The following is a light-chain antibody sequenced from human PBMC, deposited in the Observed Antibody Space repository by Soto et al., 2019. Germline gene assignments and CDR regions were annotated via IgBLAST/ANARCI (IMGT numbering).Light chain of an antibody. V-gene: IGKV3-15*01. CDR1: QSVSSN. CDR2: AAS. J-gene: IGKJ2*01. CDR3: QKYNIWPPPFT. Sequence: EIVMTQSPATLSVSPGETVTLSCRASQSVSSNLAWYQQKPGQAPRLLIYAASTRATGIPTGLSGRGSGTEFTLPISRPPSAAFGIYYCQKYNIWPPPFTFGQGTKLENK.